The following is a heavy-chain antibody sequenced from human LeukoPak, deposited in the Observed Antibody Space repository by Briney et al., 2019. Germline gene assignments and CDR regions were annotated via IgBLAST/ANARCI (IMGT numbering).Heavy chain of an antibody. V-gene: IGHV1-69*04. CDR2: IIPILGIA. CDR3: ARVPHCSSTSCYTVDKWFDP. Sequence: ASVKVSCKASGGTFSSYAISWVRQAPGQGLEWMGRIIPILGIANYAQKFQGRVTITADKSTSTAYMELSSLRSEDTAVYYCARVPHCSSTSCYTVDKWFDPWGQGTLVTVSS. CDR1: GGTFSSYA. J-gene: IGHJ5*02. D-gene: IGHD2-2*02.